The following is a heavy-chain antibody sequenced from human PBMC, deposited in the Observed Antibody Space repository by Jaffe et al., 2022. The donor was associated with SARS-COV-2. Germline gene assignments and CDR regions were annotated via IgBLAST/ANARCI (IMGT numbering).Heavy chain of an antibody. CDR3: VRGSEN. Sequence: EMQLVESGGGLVQPGGSLRLYCATSGFSFSRYWMNWVRQAPGKGPEWVATIKEDGSEKYYVDSVKGRFTISRDNAKNSLYLQMNSLRVEDTAVYYCVRGSENWGQGTLVTVSS. CDR1: GFSFSRYW. CDR2: IKEDGSEK. V-gene: IGHV3-7*03. J-gene: IGHJ4*02.